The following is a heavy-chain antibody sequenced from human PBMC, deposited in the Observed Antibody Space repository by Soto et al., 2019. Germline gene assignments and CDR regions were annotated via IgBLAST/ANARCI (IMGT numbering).Heavy chain of an antibody. CDR1: GVSISTYH. CDR3: ARDEYGYGDSYDS. Sequence: SETLSLTCIVSGVSISTYHWSWIRQPAGKGLEWIGRMHTSGSTNYNPSLKSRVSMSVDTSKNHFSLKVSSVTAADTAVYYCARDEYGYGDSYDSWGQVTMVTAAS. D-gene: IGHD5-12*01. J-gene: IGHJ4*02. CDR2: MHTSGST. V-gene: IGHV4-4*07.